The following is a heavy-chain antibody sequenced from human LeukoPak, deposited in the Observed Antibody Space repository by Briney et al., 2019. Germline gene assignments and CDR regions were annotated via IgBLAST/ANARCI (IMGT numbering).Heavy chain of an antibody. V-gene: IGHV4-59*01. J-gene: IGHJ4*02. CDR3: AKGRGLIIPLDY. CDR1: GGSISSYY. Sequence: ASETLSLTCTVSGGSISSYYWSWIRQPPGKGLEWIGYIYYSGSTNYNPSLKSRVTISVDTSKNQFSLKLNSVTAADTAVYYCAKGRGLIIPLDYWGQGTLVTVSS. D-gene: IGHD3-10*01. CDR2: IYYSGST.